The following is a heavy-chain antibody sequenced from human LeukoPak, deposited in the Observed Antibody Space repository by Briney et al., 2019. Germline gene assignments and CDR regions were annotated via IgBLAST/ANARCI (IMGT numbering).Heavy chain of an antibody. Sequence: GGSLRLSCAASGFTFSSYWMHWVRQAPGKGLVWVSRINSDGSSTSYADSVKGRFTISRDNAKNTLYLQMNSLRAEDTAVYYCARGGGYDYFGYWGQGTLVTVSS. V-gene: IGHV3-74*01. CDR2: INSDGSST. CDR1: GFTFSSYW. CDR3: ARGGGYDYFGY. D-gene: IGHD5-12*01. J-gene: IGHJ4*02.